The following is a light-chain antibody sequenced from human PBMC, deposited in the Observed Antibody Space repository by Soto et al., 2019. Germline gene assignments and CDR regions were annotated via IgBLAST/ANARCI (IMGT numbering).Light chain of an antibody. J-gene: IGKJ1*01. V-gene: IGKV3-20*01. CDR2: AAS. CDR1: QSVRSNY. Sequence: EIVLTQSPGTLTLSPGERATLSCRASQSVRSNYLAWYQQGPGQAPRLLIFAASSRATGIPDRFSGSGSGRDFTLTISRLEPEDFAVYYCQQYSTSPWTVGQGTKVDIK. CDR3: QQYSTSPWT.